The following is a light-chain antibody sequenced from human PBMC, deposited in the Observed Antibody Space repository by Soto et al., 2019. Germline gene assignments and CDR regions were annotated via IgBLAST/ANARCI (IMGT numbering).Light chain of an antibody. CDR3: QAWDRSTVV. V-gene: IGLV3-1*01. CDR1: NLGTKY. J-gene: IGLJ2*01. CDR2: QDT. Sequence: SYELTQPPSVSVSPGQTASITCSGANLGTKYACWYQQKPGQSPVLVIYQDTKRPSGIPERFAGSNSGNTATLTISGTQAMDEADYYCQAWDRSTVVFGGGTKLTVL.